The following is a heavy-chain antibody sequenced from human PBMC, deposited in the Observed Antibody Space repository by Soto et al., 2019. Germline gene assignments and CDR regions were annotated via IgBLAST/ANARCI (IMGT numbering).Heavy chain of an antibody. V-gene: IGHV3-11*01. D-gene: IGHD3-3*01. CDR2: IDTSGTKI. CDR3: ASLFDMWSGHLSPLAY. J-gene: IGHJ1*01. CDR1: GYTFSDYY. Sequence: GGSLRLSCAASGYTFSDYYMSWIRQAPGKGLEWISYIDTSGTKIYYADSVKGRFTITRDNAKNSLYLEMNSLRDEDTAVYYCASLFDMWSGHLSPLAYWGQGTLVTVSS.